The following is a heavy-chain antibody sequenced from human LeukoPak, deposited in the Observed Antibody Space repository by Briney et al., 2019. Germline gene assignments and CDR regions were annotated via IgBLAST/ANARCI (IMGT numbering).Heavy chain of an antibody. CDR1: GGSISSYY. J-gene: IGHJ6*02. D-gene: IGHD3-10*01. Sequence: SETLSLTCAISGGSISSYYWTWIRQPAGKGLEWIGRIYNSGSTNYNPSLKSRVTMSVDTSKNQFSLKLSSVTAADTAVYYCAREIPDYYGSGSYYIYYGMDVWGQGTTVTVSS. CDR2: IYNSGST. CDR3: AREIPDYYGSGSYYIYYGMDV. V-gene: IGHV4-4*07.